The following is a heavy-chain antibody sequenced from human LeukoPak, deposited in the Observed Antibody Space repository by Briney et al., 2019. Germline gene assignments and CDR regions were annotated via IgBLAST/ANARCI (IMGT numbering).Heavy chain of an antibody. V-gene: IGHV4-59*08. CDR3: ARHFAYSSSSYFDY. Sequence: SETLSLACSVSGGSVSSYYWSWIRQPPGKGLEWIGYVYYTGSTNYNPSLKSRVTMFEDKSKNQFSLRLSSVTVADTAVYYCARHFAYSSSSYFDYWGQGSLVTVSS. J-gene: IGHJ4*02. CDR1: GGSVSSYY. CDR2: VYYTGST. D-gene: IGHD6-6*01.